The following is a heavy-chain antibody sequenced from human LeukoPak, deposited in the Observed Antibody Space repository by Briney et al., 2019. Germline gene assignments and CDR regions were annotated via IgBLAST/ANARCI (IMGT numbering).Heavy chain of an antibody. CDR3: ARDERLTGTPDAFDI. CDR1: GFTFSSYS. D-gene: IGHD1-20*01. Sequence: GGSLRLSCAASGFTFSSYSMNWVRQAPGKGLEWVSSISSSSSYIYYADSVKGRFTISRDNVKNSLYLQMNSLRAEDTAVYYCARDERLTGTPDAFDIWGQGTMVTVSS. CDR2: ISSSSSYI. V-gene: IGHV3-21*01. J-gene: IGHJ3*02.